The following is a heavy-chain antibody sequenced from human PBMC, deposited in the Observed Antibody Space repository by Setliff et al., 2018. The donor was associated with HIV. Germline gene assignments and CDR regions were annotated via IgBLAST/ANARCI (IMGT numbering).Heavy chain of an antibody. Sequence: SETLSLTCTVSGGSISSSYWTWTRQPPGKGLEWIGNIHYSGSTNYNPSLKSRVTISVDTSKNQFSLKLSSVTAADTAVYYCARGGVLRYFDWAYWGQGTLVTVSS. CDR1: GGSISSSY. CDR3: ARGGVLRYFDWAY. V-gene: IGHV4-59*08. CDR2: IHYSGST. D-gene: IGHD3-9*01. J-gene: IGHJ4*02.